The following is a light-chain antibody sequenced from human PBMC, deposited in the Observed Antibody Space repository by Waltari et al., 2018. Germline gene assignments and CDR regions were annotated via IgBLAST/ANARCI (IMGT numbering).Light chain of an antibody. Sequence: EIVLTQSPATLSLSPGERATLSCRASQSVSSYLGWYQQKHGQAPRLLIYDASNRATGIPARFSGSGSGTDFTLTISSLEPEDFAVYYCQQRSNWPGTFGHGTKLEI. J-gene: IGKJ2*01. V-gene: IGKV3-11*01. CDR2: DAS. CDR3: QQRSNWPGT. CDR1: QSVSSY.